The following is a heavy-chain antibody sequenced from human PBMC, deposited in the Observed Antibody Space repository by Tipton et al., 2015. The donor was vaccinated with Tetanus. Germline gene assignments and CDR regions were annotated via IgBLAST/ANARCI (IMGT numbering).Heavy chain of an antibody. D-gene: IGHD3-3*01. V-gene: IGHV4-39*01. Sequence: TLSLTCTVSGGSIRGGTFYWGWIRQPPGKGLEWIGSIYESGDTYYIPSLKSRVTISVDTSKNQFSLNLNSMAAADTGVYYCARHQSGYFTPFDYWGQRNLVTVSS. CDR2: IYESGDT. J-gene: IGHJ4*02. CDR1: GGSIRGGTFY. CDR3: ARHQSGYFTPFDY.